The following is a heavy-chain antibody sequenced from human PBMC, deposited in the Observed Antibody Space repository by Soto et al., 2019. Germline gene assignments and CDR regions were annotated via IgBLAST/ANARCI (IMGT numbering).Heavy chain of an antibody. D-gene: IGHD5-18*01. CDR3: ARASADTAMVTGYYYYGMDV. J-gene: IGHJ6*02. CDR2: IWYDGSNK. Sequence: QVQLVESGGGVVQPGRSLRLSCAASGFTFSSYGMHWVRQAPGKGLEWVAVIWYDGSNKYYADSVKGRFTISRDNSKNTLYLQMNSLRAEDTAVYYCARASADTAMVTGYYYYGMDVWGQGTTVTVSS. CDR1: GFTFSSYG. V-gene: IGHV3-33*01.